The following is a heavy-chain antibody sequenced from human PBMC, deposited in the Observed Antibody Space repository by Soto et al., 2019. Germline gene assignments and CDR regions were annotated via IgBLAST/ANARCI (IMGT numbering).Heavy chain of an antibody. CDR3: ARDPIGGNHRGVAFDY. J-gene: IGHJ4*02. V-gene: IGHV4-39*07. Sequence: PSETLSLTCTVSGGSISSSSYYWGWIRQPPGKGLEWIGSIYYSGSTNYNPSLKSRVTISVDTSKNQFSLKLSSVTAADTAVYYCARDPIGGNHRGVAFDYWGQGTLVTVSS. CDR2: IYYSGST. D-gene: IGHD2-15*01. CDR1: GGSISSSSYY.